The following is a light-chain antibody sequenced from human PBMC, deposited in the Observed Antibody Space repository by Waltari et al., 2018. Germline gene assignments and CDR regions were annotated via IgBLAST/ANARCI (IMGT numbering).Light chain of an antibody. CDR1: TLPKQY. CDR2: QDS. CDR3: QSADSTNTYVI. V-gene: IGLV3-25*03. J-gene: IGLJ2*01. Sequence: SYELTQPPSVSVSPGQTAKITCSRDTLPKQYAYWYQQKPGQAPVVVIFQDSHRPSGIPERLAGSSSGTTATLTISGVQAEDEADYHCQSADSTNTYVIFGGGTKLTVL.